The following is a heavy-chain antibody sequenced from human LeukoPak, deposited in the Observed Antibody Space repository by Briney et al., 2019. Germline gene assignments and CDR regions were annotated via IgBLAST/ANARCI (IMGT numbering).Heavy chain of an antibody. CDR3: ARDRRFLEWSNWFDP. J-gene: IGHJ5*02. Sequence: ASVKVSCKASGYTFTSYYMHWVRQAPGQGLEWMGIINPSGGCTSYAQKFQGRVTMTRDTSTSTVYMELSSLRSDDTAVYYCARDRRFLEWSNWFDPWGQGTLVTVSS. V-gene: IGHV1-46*01. CDR1: GYTFTSYY. D-gene: IGHD3-3*01. CDR2: INPSGGCT.